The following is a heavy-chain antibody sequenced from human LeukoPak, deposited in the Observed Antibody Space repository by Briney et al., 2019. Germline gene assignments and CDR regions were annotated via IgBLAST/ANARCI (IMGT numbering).Heavy chain of an antibody. CDR3: ARGITVIGYYFDS. Sequence: SQTLSLTCGISGDSVSSNSAAWNWIRQSPSRGLEWLGRTYYRSKWYSDYQESVKSRITINPDASKNQFSLQLKSVTPEDTAIYYCARGITVIGYYFDSWGQGTLVTVSS. D-gene: IGHD2-21*01. CDR2: TYYRSKWYS. CDR1: GDSVSSNSAA. V-gene: IGHV6-1*01. J-gene: IGHJ4*02.